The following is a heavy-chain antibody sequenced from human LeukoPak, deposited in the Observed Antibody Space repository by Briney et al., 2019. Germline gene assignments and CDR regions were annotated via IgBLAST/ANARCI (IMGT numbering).Heavy chain of an antibody. CDR3: ARDIGPYYGSGRNDY. V-gene: IGHV3-53*01. CDR2: IYSGGST. CDR1: GFTVSSNY. Sequence: GGSLRLSCAAPGFTVSSNYMSWVRQAPGKGLEWVSVIYSGGSTYYADSVKGRFTISRDNSKNTLYLQMNSLRAEDTAVYYCARDIGPYYGSGRNDYWGQGTLVTVSS. D-gene: IGHD3-10*01. J-gene: IGHJ4*02.